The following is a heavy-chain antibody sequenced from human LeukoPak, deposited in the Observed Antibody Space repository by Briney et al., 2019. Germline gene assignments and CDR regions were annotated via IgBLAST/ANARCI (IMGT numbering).Heavy chain of an antibody. J-gene: IGHJ4*02. CDR2: INPEGSEK. Sequence: GGSLRLSCAASGFTFSGHWMTWVRQAPGKGLEWVASINPEGSEKYSADSVKGRFTISRDNAKNSLYLQMDSLRVEDTAFYYCARDLAYSRLDYWGQGMLVTVSS. CDR3: ARDLAYSRLDY. D-gene: IGHD5-18*01. V-gene: IGHV3-7*01. CDR1: GFTFSGHW.